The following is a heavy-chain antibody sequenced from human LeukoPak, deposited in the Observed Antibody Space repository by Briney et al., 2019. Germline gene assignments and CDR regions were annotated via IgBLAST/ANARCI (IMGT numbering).Heavy chain of an antibody. CDR1: GYTFTGYY. V-gene: IGHV1-2*02. CDR3: ARDKCSSTSCYGYFDY. Sequence: ASVKVSCKASGYTFTGYYMHWVRQAPGQGLEWMGWINPNSGGTNYAQKFQGRVTMTRDTSISTAYMELSRLRSDDTAVYYCARDKCSSTSCYGYFDYWGQGTLVTVSS. D-gene: IGHD2-2*01. CDR2: INPNSGGT. J-gene: IGHJ4*02.